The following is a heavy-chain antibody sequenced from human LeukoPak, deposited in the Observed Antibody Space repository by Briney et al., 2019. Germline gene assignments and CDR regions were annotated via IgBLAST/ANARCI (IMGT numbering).Heavy chain of an antibody. CDR1: GGSISRSSFH. Sequence: SETLSLTCSVSGGSISRSSFHWGWIRQPPGKGLEWIGSIYYSGRTCYNPSLRSRVTISVDTSKNQFSLKVSSVTAADTAVYYCARQGGTVTTLDYWGQGTLVTVSS. CDR3: ARQGGTVTTLDY. J-gene: IGHJ4*02. V-gene: IGHV4-39*01. D-gene: IGHD4-17*01. CDR2: IYYSGRT.